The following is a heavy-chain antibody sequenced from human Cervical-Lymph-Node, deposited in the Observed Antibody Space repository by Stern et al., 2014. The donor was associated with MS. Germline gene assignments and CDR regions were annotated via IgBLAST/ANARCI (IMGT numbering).Heavy chain of an antibody. CDR2: ISAYNGNT. Sequence: QVQLVQSGAEVKKPGASVKVSCKASGYTFTSYGISWVRQPPGQGLEGLVWISAYNGNTNYAQKLQGRVTMTTDTSTSTAYMELRSLRSDDTAVYYCARGGNSLYYYYGMDVWGQGTTVTVSS. CDR3: ARGGNSLYYYYGMDV. J-gene: IGHJ6*02. D-gene: IGHD4-23*01. CDR1: GYTFTSYG. V-gene: IGHV1-18*01.